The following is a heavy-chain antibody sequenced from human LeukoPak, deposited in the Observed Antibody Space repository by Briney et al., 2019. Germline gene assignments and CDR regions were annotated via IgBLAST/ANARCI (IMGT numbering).Heavy chain of an antibody. J-gene: IGHJ4*02. CDR1: GFTFSSYA. V-gene: IGHV3-23*01. CDR2: ISGSGGSI. CDR3: AKDWGYHSSYFDY. D-gene: IGHD3-16*01. Sequence: GGSLRLSCAASGFTFSSYAMSWVRQAPGKGLEWVSAISGSGGSIYYADSVKGRFTISRDNSKNTLYLQMNSLRAEDTAVYYCAKDWGYHSSYFDYWGQGTLVTVSS.